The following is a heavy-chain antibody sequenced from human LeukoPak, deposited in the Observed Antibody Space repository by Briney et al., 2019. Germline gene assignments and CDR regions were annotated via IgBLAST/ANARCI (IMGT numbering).Heavy chain of an antibody. CDR3: AKDHYDTGGTYSFDP. CDR1: GFTFSSYG. J-gene: IGHJ5*02. V-gene: IGHV3-30*18. D-gene: IGHD2-8*02. Sequence: PGRSLRLSCAAPGFTFSSYGMHWVRQAPGKGLEWVAVISFDGNNKYSADSVKGRFTISRDNSKNRLYLQMNSLRAEDTAVYYCAKDHYDTGGTYSFDPWGQGTLVTVAS. CDR2: ISFDGNNK.